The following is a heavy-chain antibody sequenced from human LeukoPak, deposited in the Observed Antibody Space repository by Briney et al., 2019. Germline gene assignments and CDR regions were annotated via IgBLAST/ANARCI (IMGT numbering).Heavy chain of an antibody. V-gene: IGHV3-23*01. D-gene: IGHD6-19*01. Sequence: QPGGSLRLSCAASGFTFSSYAMNWVRQAPGKGLEWVSFISGSGDTTYYADSVKGRFTISRDDSKLYLQMNGLRAEDTAVYYCAKRGVQQWLVDWYFDYWGQGTLVTVSS. J-gene: IGHJ4*02. CDR1: GFTFSSYA. CDR3: AKRGVQQWLVDWYFDY. CDR2: ISGSGDTT.